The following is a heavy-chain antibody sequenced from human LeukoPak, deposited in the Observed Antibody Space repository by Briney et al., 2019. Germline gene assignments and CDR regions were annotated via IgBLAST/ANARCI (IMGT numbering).Heavy chain of an antibody. CDR2: ITGSSNYR. D-gene: IGHD5-18*01. CDR3: ARDKTRGLGYSYSKSGNYFDY. J-gene: IGHJ4*02. CDR1: GLNFRSFI. Sequence: GGSLRLSCAASGLNFRSFIMNWVRQAPGKGLEWVSSITGSSNYRYYSVSVKGRFTISRDNAKNSLYLQMNSLRAEDTAVYSCARDKTRGLGYSYSKSGNYFDYWGQGTLVTVSS. V-gene: IGHV3-21*01.